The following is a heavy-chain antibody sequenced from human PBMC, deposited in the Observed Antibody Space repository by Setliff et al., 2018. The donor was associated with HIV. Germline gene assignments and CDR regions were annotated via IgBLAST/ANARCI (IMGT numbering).Heavy chain of an antibody. V-gene: IGHV4-59*08. CDR1: GGSINSYY. CDR2: IYYIGNT. J-gene: IGHJ4*02. Sequence: SETLSLTCAVSGGSINSYYWSWIRQPPGKGLEWIGYIYYIGNTNYNPSLKSRVTVSVDPSKNQFSLKLTSVTVADTAVHYCARLARSSNYYVYFDNWGQGTLVTVSS. CDR3: ARLARSSNYYVYFDN. D-gene: IGHD3-22*01.